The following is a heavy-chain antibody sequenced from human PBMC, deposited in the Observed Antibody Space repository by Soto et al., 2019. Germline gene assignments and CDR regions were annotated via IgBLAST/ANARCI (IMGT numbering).Heavy chain of an antibody. CDR2: IFSVGTT. CDR1: GVAVTSNY. CDR3: ARCHGDFSRMDV. V-gene: IGHV3-53*01. Sequence: GGSLRLSCATSGVAVTSNYMTWVRQAPGKGLEWVSVIFSVGTTYYAGSVKGRFTISRENAKNSLYLQMNSLRAGDTAVYYCARCHGDFSRMDVWGKGTTVTVSS. D-gene: IGHD4-17*01. J-gene: IGHJ6*03.